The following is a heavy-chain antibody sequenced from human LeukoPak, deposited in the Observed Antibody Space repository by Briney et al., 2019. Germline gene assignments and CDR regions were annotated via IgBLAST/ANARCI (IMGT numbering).Heavy chain of an antibody. CDR2: INPNSGGT. J-gene: IGHJ5*02. V-gene: IGHV1-2*02. Sequence: ASVKVSCKASGYTFTAYYVHWVRQAPGQGLEWMGWINPNSGGTNYAQKFQGRVTMTRDTSISTAYMELSRLRSDDTAVYYCAREGVGGGNWFDPWGQGTLVTVSS. D-gene: IGHD2-8*01. CDR1: GYTFTAYY. CDR3: AREGVGGGNWFDP.